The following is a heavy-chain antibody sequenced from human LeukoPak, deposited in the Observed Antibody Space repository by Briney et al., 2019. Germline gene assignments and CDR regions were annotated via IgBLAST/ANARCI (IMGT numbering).Heavy chain of an antibody. CDR2: TYYRSKWYN. CDR3: ARHKEGIMIRGLITKKERAYKWFDP. D-gene: IGHD3-10*01. J-gene: IGHJ5*02. CDR1: GDSVSSNSAA. Sequence: SQTLSLTCAISGDSVSSNSAAWNWIRQSPSRGLEWLGRTYYRSKWYNDYAVSVKSRITINPDTSKNQFSLKLSSVTAADTAVYYCARHKEGIMIRGLITKKERAYKWFDPWGQGTLVTVSS. V-gene: IGHV6-1*01.